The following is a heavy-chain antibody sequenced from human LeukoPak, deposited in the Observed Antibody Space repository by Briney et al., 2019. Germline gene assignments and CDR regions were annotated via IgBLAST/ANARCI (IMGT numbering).Heavy chain of an antibody. D-gene: IGHD5-12*01. CDR3: ARDGDSGYGQCYFDY. CDR1: GFTFSSYS. CDR2: ISSSSSYI. Sequence: KAGGSLRLSCAASGFTFSSYSMNWVRQAPGKGLEWVSSISSSSSYIYYADSVKGRFTISRDNAKNSLYLQMNSLRAEDTAVYYCARDGDSGYGQCYFDYWGQGTLVTVSS. J-gene: IGHJ4*02. V-gene: IGHV3-21*01.